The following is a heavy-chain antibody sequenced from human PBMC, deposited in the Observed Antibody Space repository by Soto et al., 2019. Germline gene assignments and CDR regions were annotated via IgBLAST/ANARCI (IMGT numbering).Heavy chain of an antibody. CDR2: ISAYNGNT. Sequence: QVQLVQSGTEVKKPGASVKVSCKASGYTLTSYGFSWVRQAPGQGLEWMGWISAYNGNTNYAQNLQGRVTMTTDTSTRTAYMELRSLRSDDTAVYYCARDQAKPYYYYMDVWGKGTTVTVSS. CDR1: GYTLTSYG. V-gene: IGHV1-18*01. CDR3: ARDQAKPYYYYMDV. J-gene: IGHJ6*03.